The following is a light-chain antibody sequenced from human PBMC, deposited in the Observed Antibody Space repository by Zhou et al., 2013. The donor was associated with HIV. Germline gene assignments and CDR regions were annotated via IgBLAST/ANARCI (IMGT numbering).Light chain of an antibody. CDR3: QQYKRWPLT. J-gene: IGKJ5*01. Sequence: EVVMTQSPATLSASPGESVTLFCRASQTIDSSLAWYHQHPGQAPRLLIFLASTRPSGVPDRVRGSGSGTEFTLSITNVRSEDVGVYYCQQYKRWPLTFGQGTRLEIK. CDR2: LAS. CDR1: QTIDSS. V-gene: IGKV3-15*01.